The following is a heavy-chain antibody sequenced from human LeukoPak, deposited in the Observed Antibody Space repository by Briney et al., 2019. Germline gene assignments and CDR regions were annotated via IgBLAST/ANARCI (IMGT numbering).Heavy chain of an antibody. CDR1: GFTFSSYA. V-gene: IGHV3-33*08. CDR3: ARGPGQAAYYVQIVDP. J-gene: IGHJ5*02. Sequence: GGSLRLSCPASGFTFSSYAMHWVRQAPGKGLEWVAVIWYDGSNKYYADSVKGRFTISRDNSKNTLYLQMNSLRAEDTAVYYCARGPGQAAYYVQIVDPWGQGTLVTVSS. D-gene: IGHD2/OR15-2a*01. CDR2: IWYDGSNK.